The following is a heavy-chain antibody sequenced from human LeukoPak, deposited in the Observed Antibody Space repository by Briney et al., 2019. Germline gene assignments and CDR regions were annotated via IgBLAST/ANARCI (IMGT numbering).Heavy chain of an antibody. Sequence: PGGSLRLSCAASAFSPSDYWITWVRQAPGKGLEWVASIKQDGSEKYYVDSVKGRFTISRDNAKNSLYLQMNTLRAEDTAVYYCLRDRGYSTYACWGQGTLVTVSS. CDR1: AFSPSDYW. CDR2: IKQDGSEK. CDR3: LRDRGYSTYAC. J-gene: IGHJ4*02. V-gene: IGHV3-7*01. D-gene: IGHD5-12*01.